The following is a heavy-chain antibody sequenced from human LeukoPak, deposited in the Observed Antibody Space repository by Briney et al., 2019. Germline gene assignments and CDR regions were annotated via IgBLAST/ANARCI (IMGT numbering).Heavy chain of an antibody. J-gene: IGHJ4*02. Sequence: ASVKVSCKASGYTFTSYYMHWVRLAPGQGLEWMGIINPSGGSTSYAQKFQGRVTMTRDMSTSTVYMELSSLRSEDTAVYYCARGPTQPLLRFLEWLHYFDYWGQGTLVTVSS. CDR2: INPSGGST. D-gene: IGHD3-3*01. CDR1: GYTFTSYY. V-gene: IGHV1-46*01. CDR3: ARGPTQPLLRFLEWLHYFDY.